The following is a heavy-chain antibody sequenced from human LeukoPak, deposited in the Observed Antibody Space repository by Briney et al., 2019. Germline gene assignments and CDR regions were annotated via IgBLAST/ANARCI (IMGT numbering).Heavy chain of an antibody. CDR2: IDPNSGGT. J-gene: IGHJ4*02. Sequence: ASVKVSCKASGYTFTGYYMHWVRQAPGQELEWMGRIDPNSGGTNYAQKFQGRVTMTRDTSISTAYMELSRLRSDDTAVYYCARNYVTATLVDFDYWGQGTLVTVSS. V-gene: IGHV1-2*06. D-gene: IGHD2-21*02. CDR1: GYTFTGYY. CDR3: ARNYVTATLVDFDY.